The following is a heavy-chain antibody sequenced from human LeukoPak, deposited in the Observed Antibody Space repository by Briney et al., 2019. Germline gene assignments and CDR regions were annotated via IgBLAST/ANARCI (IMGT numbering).Heavy chain of an antibody. J-gene: IGHJ5*02. CDR3: ARDTTVAGQSGWFDP. V-gene: IGHV3-48*02. Sequence: GGSLRLSCAASGFTFSSYSMNWVRQAPGKGLEWVSYISSSSSTIYYADSVKGRFTISRDSAKNSLYLQMNSLRDEDTAVYYCARDTTVAGQSGWFDPWGQGTLVTVSS. CDR1: GFTFSSYS. CDR2: ISSSSSTI. D-gene: IGHD6-19*01.